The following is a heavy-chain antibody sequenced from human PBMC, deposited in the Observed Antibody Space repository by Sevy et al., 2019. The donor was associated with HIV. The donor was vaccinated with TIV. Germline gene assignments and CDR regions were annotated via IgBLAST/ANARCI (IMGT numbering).Heavy chain of an antibody. CDR3: SRDRLLSGMDV. Sequence: GGSLRLSCAASGFTLRNYWMHWVRQAPGEGLVWVSRSNTDGSDTRYADSVRGRFTISRDNAKNTLYLQMNSLRAEDTAVYYCSRDRLLSGMDVWGLGTTVTVSS. CDR1: GFTLRNYW. CDR2: SNTDGSDT. V-gene: IGHV3-74*01. D-gene: IGHD2-15*01. J-gene: IGHJ6*02.